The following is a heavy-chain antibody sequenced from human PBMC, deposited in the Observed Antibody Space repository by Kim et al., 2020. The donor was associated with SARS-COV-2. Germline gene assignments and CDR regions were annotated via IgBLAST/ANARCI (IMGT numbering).Heavy chain of an antibody. CDR2: IYYSGST. CDR3: ARHHLWVSDFDY. CDR1: GGSISSSSYY. J-gene: IGHJ4*02. D-gene: IGHD6-13*01. V-gene: IGHV4-39*01. Sequence: SETLSLTCTVSGGSISSSSYYWGWIRQPPGKGLEWIGSIYYSGSTYYNPSLKSRVTISVDTSKNQFSLKLSSVTAADTAVYYCARHHLWVSDFDYWGQGTLVTVSS.